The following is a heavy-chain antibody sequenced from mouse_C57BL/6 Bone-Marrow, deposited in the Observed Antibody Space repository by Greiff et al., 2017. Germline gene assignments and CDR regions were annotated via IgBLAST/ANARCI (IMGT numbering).Heavy chain of an antibody. CDR3: ARGRMGWFAY. D-gene: IGHD2-3*01. Sequence: QVQLQQSGAELARPGASVKLSCKASGYTFTSYGIRWVKQRTGQGLEWIGEIYPRNSNTYYNEKFKGKATLTADKSSSTAYMKLSSLTSEASAVYFCARGRMGWFAYWGQGTPVTVSA. CDR1: GYTFTSYG. CDR2: IYPRNSNT. J-gene: IGHJ3*01. V-gene: IGHV1-81*01.